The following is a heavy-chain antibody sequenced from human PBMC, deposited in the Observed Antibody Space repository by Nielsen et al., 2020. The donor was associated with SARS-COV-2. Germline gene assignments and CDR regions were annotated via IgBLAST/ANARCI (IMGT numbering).Heavy chain of an antibody. Sequence: ASVKVSCKASGYTFTSYYMHWVRQAPGQGLEWMGIINPSGGSTSYAQKFQGRVTMTRDTSTSTVYMELSSLRSEDTAVYYCARDVTVLLWFGELFDWGQGTLVTVSS. CDR1: GYTFTSYY. D-gene: IGHD3-10*01. J-gene: IGHJ4*02. CDR2: INPSGGST. CDR3: ARDVTVLLWFGELFD. V-gene: IGHV1-46*01.